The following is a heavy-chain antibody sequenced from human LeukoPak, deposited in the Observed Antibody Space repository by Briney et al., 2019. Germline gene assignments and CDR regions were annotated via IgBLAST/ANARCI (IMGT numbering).Heavy chain of an antibody. CDR2: IKQDRSEK. Sequence: GGSLRLSCAASGFMFSSYWMSWVRQAPGKGLEWVANIKQDRSEKYYVDSVKGRFTVSRDNARNSLYLQMNSLSPEDTAVHYCARVKQRLVRLLGRDTTYNYYYYMDVWGKGTTVTVSS. D-gene: IGHD6-13*01. CDR1: GFMFSSYW. V-gene: IGHV3-7*01. J-gene: IGHJ6*03. CDR3: ARVKQRLVRLLGRDTTYNYYYYMDV.